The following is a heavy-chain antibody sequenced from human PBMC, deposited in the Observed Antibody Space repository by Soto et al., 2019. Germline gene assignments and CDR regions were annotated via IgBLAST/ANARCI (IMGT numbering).Heavy chain of an antibody. CDR2: IYYSGST. Sequence: SETLSLTCTVSGGSISSYYWSWIRQPPGKGLEWIGYIYYSGSTNYNPSLKSRVTISVDTSKNQFSLKLSSVTAADTAVYYCARRGFRYYYYGMDVWGQGTTVTVSS. CDR1: GGSISSYY. D-gene: IGHD3-10*01. J-gene: IGHJ6*02. CDR3: ARRGFRYYYYGMDV. V-gene: IGHV4-59*12.